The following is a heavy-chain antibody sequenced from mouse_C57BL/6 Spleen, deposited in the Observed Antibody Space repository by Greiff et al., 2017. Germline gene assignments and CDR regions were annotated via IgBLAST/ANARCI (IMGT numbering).Heavy chain of an antibody. CDR2: INPSNGGT. CDR3: ARWNYGSSLFDY. CDR1: GYTFTSYW. Sequence: QVQLKQPGTELVKPGASVKLSCKASGYTFTSYWMHWVKQRPGQGLEWIGNINPSNGGTNYNEKFKSKATLTVDKSSSTAYMQLSSLTSEDSAVYYCARWNYGSSLFDYWGQGTTLTVSS. D-gene: IGHD1-1*01. J-gene: IGHJ2*01. V-gene: IGHV1-53*01.